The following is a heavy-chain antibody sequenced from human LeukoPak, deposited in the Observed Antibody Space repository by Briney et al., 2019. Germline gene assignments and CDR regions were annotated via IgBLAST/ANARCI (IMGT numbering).Heavy chain of an antibody. CDR3: ARGNPFGGY. J-gene: IGHJ4*02. CDR1: GFTFSSYS. D-gene: IGHD3-16*01. V-gene: IGHV3-7*03. Sequence: GGSLRLSCAASGFTFSSYSMNWVRQAPGKGLEWVANIKQDGSEKYYAASVKGRFTISRDNAKNSLYLQMNSLRVEDTAVYYCARGNPFGGYWGQGTLVTVSS. CDR2: IKQDGSEK.